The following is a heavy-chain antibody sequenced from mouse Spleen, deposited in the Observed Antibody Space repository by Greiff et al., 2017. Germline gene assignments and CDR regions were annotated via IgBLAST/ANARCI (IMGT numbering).Heavy chain of an antibody. CDR2: IDPNNGGT. D-gene: IGHD2-1*01. J-gene: IGHJ2*01. CDR3: ARDGNSYFDY. V-gene: IGHV1-69*01. Sequence: QVQLQQPGAELVMPGASVKLSCKASGYTFTSYWMHWVKQRPGQGLEWIGEIDPNNGGTIYNQKFKGKATLTVDKSSSTAYMELRSLTSEDTAVYYCARDGNSYFDYWGQGTTLTVSS. CDR1: GYTFTSYW.